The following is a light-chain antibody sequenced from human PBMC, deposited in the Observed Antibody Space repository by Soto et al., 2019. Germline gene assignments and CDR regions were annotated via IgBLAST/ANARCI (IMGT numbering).Light chain of an antibody. V-gene: IGKV3-15*01. CDR3: QQYSNRPRGT. Sequence: EIVMTQSPATLSVSPGQRATLACRASQSITNNHLDWYQQKPGQAPRLLIYGASSRATVVPPRFSGSGSGREFNLTISSLQSDDFALYYCQQYSNRPRGTFGQGTKLQIK. CDR2: GAS. J-gene: IGKJ2*01. CDR1: QSITNN.